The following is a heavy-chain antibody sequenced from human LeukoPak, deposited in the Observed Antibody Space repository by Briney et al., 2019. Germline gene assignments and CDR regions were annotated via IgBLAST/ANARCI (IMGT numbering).Heavy chain of an antibody. V-gene: IGHV4-39*07. CDR2: IYYSGST. D-gene: IGHD6-6*01. J-gene: IGHJ4*02. CDR3: ARPRYASSSRGPFDY. Sequence: SEPLSLTCTVSGGSISSSLYSWGWIRQPPGKGLEWIGSIYYSGSTYYNPPLETRATISADMSKNQSSLKLSSVTAADTAAYYFARPRYASSSRGPFDYWGQGTLVTVSS. CDR1: GGSISSSLYS.